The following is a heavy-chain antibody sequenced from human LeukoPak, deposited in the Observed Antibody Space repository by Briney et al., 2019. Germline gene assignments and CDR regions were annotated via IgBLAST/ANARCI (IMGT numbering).Heavy chain of an antibody. CDR1: GYSFTGDY. J-gene: IGHJ4*02. D-gene: IGHD5-12*01. CDR3: ARTNGGYEYN. CDR2: INPYSGDT. Sequence: ASVKVSCKASGYSFTGDYIHWVRQAPGQGLGWMRWINPYSGDTTYAQKFQGRLTLTRDTSISTAYMEVSRLKSDDTAVYYCARTNGGYEYNWGQGTRVIVSS. V-gene: IGHV1-2*02.